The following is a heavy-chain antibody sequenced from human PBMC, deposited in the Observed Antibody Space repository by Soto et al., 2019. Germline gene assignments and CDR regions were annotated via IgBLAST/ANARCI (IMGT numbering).Heavy chain of an antibody. D-gene: IGHD2-2*01. J-gene: IGHJ4*02. CDR1: GGSISSYY. CDR3: ARIGNPDASLYFDY. V-gene: IGHV4-59*12. CDR2: IYYSGST. Sequence: SETLSLTCTVSGGSISSYYWSWIRQPPGKGLEWIGYIYYSGSTNYNPSLKSRVTISVDTSKNQFSLKLSSVTAADTAVYYCARIGNPDASLYFDYWGQGTLVTVSS.